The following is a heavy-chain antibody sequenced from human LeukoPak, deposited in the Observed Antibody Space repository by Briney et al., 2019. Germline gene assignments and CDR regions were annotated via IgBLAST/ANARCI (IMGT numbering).Heavy chain of an antibody. J-gene: IGHJ5*02. V-gene: IGHV4-59*01. CDR1: GDSLNTYY. CDR2: GASSGTS. Sequence: PSETLSLTCTVSGDSLNTYYWTWIRQTPGKELEWIGFGASSGTSNYNPSLKSRVSISIDTSKNQFSLALTSVTPADTAVYYCARVVRGVVASNWFDPWGQGTLVSVSS. D-gene: IGHD2-15*01. CDR3: ARVVRGVVASNWFDP.